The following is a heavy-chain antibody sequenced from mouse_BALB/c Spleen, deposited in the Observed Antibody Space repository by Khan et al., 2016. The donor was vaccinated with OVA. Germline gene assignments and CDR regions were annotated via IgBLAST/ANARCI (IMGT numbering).Heavy chain of an antibody. Sequence: EVQLQESGPSLVKPSQTLSLTCSVTGDSITSGYWSWIRKFPGNKLEHMGYMIYTGYTYYNPSLKSRISITRHTSKNQYYLQLNSVTTEDTATYYCARSTYRYAFAYWGQGTLVTVSA. J-gene: IGHJ3*01. CDR3: ARSTYRYAFAY. CDR2: MIYTGYT. CDR1: GDSITSGY. V-gene: IGHV3-8*02. D-gene: IGHD2-14*01.